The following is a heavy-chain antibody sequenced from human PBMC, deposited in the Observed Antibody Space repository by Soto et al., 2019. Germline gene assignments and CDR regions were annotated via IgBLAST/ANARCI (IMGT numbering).Heavy chain of an antibody. CDR3: ARDPRGQAYYDFWSPTPVEYFQH. CDR1: GFTFSSYS. D-gene: IGHD3-3*01. CDR2: FSSSSSTI. Sequence: GVSLRLSCAASGFTFSSYSMNWVRQAPGKGLEWVSYFSSSSSTIYYADSVKGRFTISRDNAKNSLYLQMNSLRDEDTAVYYCARDPRGQAYYDFWSPTPVEYFQHWGQGTLVTVSS. V-gene: IGHV3-48*02. J-gene: IGHJ1*01.